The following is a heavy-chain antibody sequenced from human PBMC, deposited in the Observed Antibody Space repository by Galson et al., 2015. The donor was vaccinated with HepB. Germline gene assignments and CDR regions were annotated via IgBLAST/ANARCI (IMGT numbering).Heavy chain of an antibody. J-gene: IGHJ6*02. D-gene: IGHD2-15*01. CDR2: ISGSGGSI. V-gene: IGHV3-11*01. CDR3: ARESASDSYYGMDV. CDR1: GFTFSDYY. Sequence: SLRLSCAASGFTFSDYYMCWIRQAPGKGLEWVSYISGSGGSIHYADSVKGRFTIFRDNAKNSLYLQMDSLRAEDTAVYYCARESASDSYYGMDVWGQGTTVTVSS.